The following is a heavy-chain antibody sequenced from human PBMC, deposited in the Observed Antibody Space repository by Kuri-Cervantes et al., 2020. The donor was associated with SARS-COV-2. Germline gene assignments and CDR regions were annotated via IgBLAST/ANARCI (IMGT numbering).Heavy chain of an antibody. D-gene: IGHD2-21*01. J-gene: IGHJ4*02. CDR1: GGSISSGDYY. CDR3: ARHMAGTFDY. CDR2: IYYSGST. V-gene: IGHV4-30-4*08. Sequence: LSCTVSGGSISSGDYYWSWIRQPPGKGLEWIGYIYYSGSTYYNPSLKSRVTISVDTSKNQFSLKLSSVTAADTAVYYCARHMAGTFDYWGQGTLVTVSS.